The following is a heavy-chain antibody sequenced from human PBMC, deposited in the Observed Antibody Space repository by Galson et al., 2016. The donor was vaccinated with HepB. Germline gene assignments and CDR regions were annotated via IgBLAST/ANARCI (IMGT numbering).Heavy chain of an antibody. CDR1: GFTFRSYS. Sequence: SLRLSCAGSGFTFRSYSMSWVRQAPGKGLEWVGFIRKKAYGGTTEYAASVKGRFTISRDDSKSIAYLQMNSLKTEDTAVYYCTRGGWSRESYFDYWGQGTLVTASS. D-gene: IGHD1-26*01. CDR3: TRGGWSRESYFDY. V-gene: IGHV3-49*02. J-gene: IGHJ4*02. CDR2: IRKKAYGGTT.